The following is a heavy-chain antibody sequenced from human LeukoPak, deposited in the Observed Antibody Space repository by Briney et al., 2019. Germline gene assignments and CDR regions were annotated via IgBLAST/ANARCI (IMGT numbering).Heavy chain of an antibody. CDR1: GGSFSGYY. CDR3: ARASIAARPRYFDY. V-gene: IGHV4-34*01. CDR2: INHSGST. Sequence: SETLSLTCAVYGGSFSGYYWSWIRQPPGKGLEWIGEINHSGSTNYNPSLKSRVTISVDTSKNQFSLKLSSVTAADTAVYYCARASIAARPRYFDYWGQGTWSPSPQ. J-gene: IGHJ4*02. D-gene: IGHD6-6*01.